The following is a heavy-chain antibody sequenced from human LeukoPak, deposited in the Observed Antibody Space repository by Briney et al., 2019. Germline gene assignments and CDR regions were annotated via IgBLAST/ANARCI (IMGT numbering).Heavy chain of an antibody. V-gene: IGHV4-34*01. J-gene: IGHJ6*02. CDR3: ARGPRITIFGVVKGYYYGMDV. Sequence: SETLSLTCAVYGGSFSGYYWSWIRQPPGKGLEWIGEINHSGSTNYNSSLKSRVTISVDTSKNQFSLKLSSVTAADTAVYYCARGPRITIFGVVKGYYYGMDVWGQGTTVTVSS. CDR2: INHSGST. CDR1: GGSFSGYY. D-gene: IGHD3-3*01.